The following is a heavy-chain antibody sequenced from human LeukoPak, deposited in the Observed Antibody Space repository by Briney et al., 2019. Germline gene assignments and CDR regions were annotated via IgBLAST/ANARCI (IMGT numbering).Heavy chain of an antibody. V-gene: IGHV1-2*02. CDR1: GYTFTGYY. CDR2: INPNSGGT. Sequence: GASVEVSCKASGYTFTGYYMHWVRQAPGQGLEWMGWINPNSGGTNYAQKFQGRVTMTRDTSISTAYMELSRLRSDDTAVYYCVRYCSGGSCYPFDYWGQGTLVTVSS. J-gene: IGHJ4*02. CDR3: VRYCSGGSCYPFDY. D-gene: IGHD2-15*01.